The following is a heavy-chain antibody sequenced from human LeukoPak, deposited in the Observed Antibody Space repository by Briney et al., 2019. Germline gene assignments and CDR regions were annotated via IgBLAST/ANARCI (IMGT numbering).Heavy chain of an antibody. CDR2: AGWAGGTT. Sequence: GGSLRLSCATSGFNFDRYTIHWVRQALGKGLEWVSFAGWAGGTTFYSDSVRGRFTISRDSGRKSVYLQMNSLTADDTAFYFCAKELDTMFFDYWGQGALVTVSS. D-gene: IGHD3-10*02. CDR1: GFNFDRYT. V-gene: IGHV3-43*01. CDR3: AKELDTMFFDY. J-gene: IGHJ4*02.